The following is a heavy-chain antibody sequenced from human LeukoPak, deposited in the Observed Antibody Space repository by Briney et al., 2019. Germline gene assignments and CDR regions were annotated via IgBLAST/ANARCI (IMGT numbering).Heavy chain of an antibody. D-gene: IGHD3-22*01. CDR2: IWYDGSNK. Sequence: GGSLRLSCAASGFTFSSYGMHWVRQAPGKGLEWVAVIWYDGSNKYYADSVKGRFTISRDNSKNTLYLQMNSLRPDDTAVYYCAKNSDFDSSGLSPWGQGTMVTVSS. V-gene: IGHV3-30*02. CDR3: AKNSDFDSSGLSP. J-gene: IGHJ5*02. CDR1: GFTFSSYG.